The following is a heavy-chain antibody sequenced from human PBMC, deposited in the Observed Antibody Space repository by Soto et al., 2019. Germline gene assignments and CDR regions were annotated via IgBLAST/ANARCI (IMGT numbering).Heavy chain of an antibody. Sequence: GGSLRLSCAASGFTFSNAWMSWVRQAPGKGLEWVGRIKSKTDGGTTDYAAPVKGRFTISRDDSKNTLYLQMNSLKTEDTTVYYCSTVAPLAKGRKGDAFDIWGQGTMVTVSS. D-gene: IGHD1-26*01. CDR2: IKSKTDGGTT. J-gene: IGHJ3*02. V-gene: IGHV3-15*01. CDR3: STVAPLAKGRKGDAFDI. CDR1: GFTFSNAW.